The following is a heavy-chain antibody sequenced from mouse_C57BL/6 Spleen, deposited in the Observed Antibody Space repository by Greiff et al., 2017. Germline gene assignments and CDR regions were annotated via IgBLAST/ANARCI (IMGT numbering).Heavy chain of an antibody. J-gene: IGHJ2*01. D-gene: IGHD3-2*02. CDR1: GYTFTSYW. CDR2: INPSNGGT. CDR3: ARGLDSSGYAYYFDY. Sequence: VQLQQSGTELVKPGASVKLSCKASGYTFTSYWMHWVKQRPGQGLEWIGNINPSNGGTNYNEKFKSKATLTVDKSSSTAYMQLSSLTSEDSAVYYCARGLDSSGYAYYFDYWGQGTTLTVSS. V-gene: IGHV1-53*01.